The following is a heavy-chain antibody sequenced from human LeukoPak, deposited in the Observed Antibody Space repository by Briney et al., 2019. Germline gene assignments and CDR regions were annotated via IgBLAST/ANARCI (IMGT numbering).Heavy chain of an antibody. CDR2: INSDGTTT. Sequence: GGSLRLSCAASGFTLSRYWMFWVRQAPGKGLVCVSRINSDGTTTNYADSVKGRFTISRDNAKHTLSLQLNTLRAEDTAVYYCASSENTVTGSYYYYMDGWGKGTTVTVSS. CDR1: GFTLSRYW. CDR3: ASSENTVTGSYYYYMDG. V-gene: IGHV3-74*01. D-gene: IGHD4-17*01. J-gene: IGHJ6*03.